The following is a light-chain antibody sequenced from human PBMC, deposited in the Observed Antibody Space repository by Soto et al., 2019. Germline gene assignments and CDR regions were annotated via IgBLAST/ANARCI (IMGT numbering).Light chain of an antibody. CDR3: RSYAGSNNVV. J-gene: IGLJ2*01. V-gene: IGLV2-8*01. CDR1: SSDVGGYNY. Sequence: QSVLTQPPSASGSPGQSVTISCTGTSSDVGGYNYVSWYQQHPGKAPKLMIYEVSKRPSAVPDRFSGSTSGNPASLTVSGLQAEDEADYYCRSYAGSNNVVFGGGTKLTVL. CDR2: EVS.